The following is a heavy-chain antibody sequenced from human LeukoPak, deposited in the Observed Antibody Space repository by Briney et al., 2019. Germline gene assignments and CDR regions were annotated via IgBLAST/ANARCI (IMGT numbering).Heavy chain of an antibody. CDR3: ARDRIGGYYYYMDV. D-gene: IGHD4-23*01. CDR2: IYYSGSA. J-gene: IGHJ6*03. Sequence: PSETLSLTCSVSGGSISAYYWSWIRQPPGKGLEWIGCIYYSGSANYNPSLKSRVTISVDTSKNQFSLKLSSVTAADTAVYYCARDRIGGYYYYMDVWGKGTTVTVSS. V-gene: IGHV4-59*01. CDR1: GGSISAYY.